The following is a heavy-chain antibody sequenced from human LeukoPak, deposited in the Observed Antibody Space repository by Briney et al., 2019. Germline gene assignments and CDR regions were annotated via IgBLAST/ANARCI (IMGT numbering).Heavy chain of an antibody. CDR3: ARDSSYWSLDC. CDR1: GYTFTNHY. Sequence: GASVKVSCKASGYTFTNHYIQWVRQAPGQGLGWMGTISPSGGTTTYAQKFQGRVTMTRDTSTNTVYMELYSLRSEDTAVFFCARDSSYWSLDCWGQGTLVTVSS. J-gene: IGHJ4*02. V-gene: IGHV1-46*01. CDR2: ISPSGGTT. D-gene: IGHD6-19*01.